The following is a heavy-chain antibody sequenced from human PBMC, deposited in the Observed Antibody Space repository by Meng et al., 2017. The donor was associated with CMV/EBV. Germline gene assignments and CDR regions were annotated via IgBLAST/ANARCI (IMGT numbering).Heavy chain of an antibody. J-gene: IGHJ5*02. V-gene: IGHV3-30-3*01. Sequence: YAMRCVRQAPGRGLEWVAVISCGGSNKYYADSVKGRFTISRDNSKNALYLQMNSLRAEDTAVYYCAREYYDFWSGYYTGAVGWFDPWGQGTLVTVSS. CDR2: ISCGGSNK. CDR1: YA. CDR3: AREYYDFWSGYYTGAVGWFDP. D-gene: IGHD3-3*01.